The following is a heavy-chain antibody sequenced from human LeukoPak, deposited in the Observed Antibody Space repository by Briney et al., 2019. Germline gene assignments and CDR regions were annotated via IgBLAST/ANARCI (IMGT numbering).Heavy chain of an antibody. CDR3: ARELFSSDWYGSFDY. J-gene: IGHJ4*02. CDR1: GGSISSSY. CDR2: MSSSGIT. V-gene: IGHV4-4*07. D-gene: IGHD6-19*01. Sequence: SETLSLTCTVSGGSISSSYWNWIRQPAGKGLEWIGRMSSSGITNYNPSLKSRVTMSVDTSKNQFPLNLRSVTAADTAIYYCARELFSSDWYGSFDYWGQGTLVTVSS.